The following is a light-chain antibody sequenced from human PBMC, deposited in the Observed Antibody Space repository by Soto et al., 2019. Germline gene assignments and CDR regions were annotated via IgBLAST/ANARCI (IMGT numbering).Light chain of an antibody. CDR2: GAS. J-gene: IGKJ1*01. CDR1: QSVSSN. V-gene: IGKV3-15*01. CDR3: QQYNNWPPCT. Sequence: EIVMTQSPATLSVSPGERATLSCRASQSVSSNLAWYQQKPCQAPRLLIYGASTRATGIPARFSGSGSGTEFTLNIRGLASECFSVYYGQQYNNWPPCTCGQGTKVEIK.